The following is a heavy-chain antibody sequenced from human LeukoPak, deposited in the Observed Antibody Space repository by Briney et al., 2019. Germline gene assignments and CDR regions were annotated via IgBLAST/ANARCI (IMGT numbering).Heavy chain of an antibody. V-gene: IGHV3-48*03. Sequence: GGSLRLSCAASGFTFSSYEMNWVRQAPGKGLKWVSYISSSGSTIYYADSVKGRFTISRDNAKNSLYLQMNSLRAEDTAVYYCARYGGSSWYVYYYMDVWGKGTTVTVSS. CDR3: ARYGGSSWYVYYYMDV. D-gene: IGHD6-13*01. J-gene: IGHJ6*03. CDR2: ISSSGSTI. CDR1: GFTFSSYE.